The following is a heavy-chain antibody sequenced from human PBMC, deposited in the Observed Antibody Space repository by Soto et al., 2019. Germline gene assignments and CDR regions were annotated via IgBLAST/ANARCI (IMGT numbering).Heavy chain of an antibody. CDR3: AISSGWPKYYFDY. D-gene: IGHD6-19*01. Sequence: GASVKVSCKASGGTFSSYAISWVRQAPGQGLEWMGGLIPIFGTANYAQKFQGRVTITADKSTSTAYMELSSLRSEDTAVYYCAISSGWPKYYFDYWGQGTLVTVSS. CDR2: LIPIFGTA. J-gene: IGHJ4*02. V-gene: IGHV1-69*06. CDR1: GGTFSSYA.